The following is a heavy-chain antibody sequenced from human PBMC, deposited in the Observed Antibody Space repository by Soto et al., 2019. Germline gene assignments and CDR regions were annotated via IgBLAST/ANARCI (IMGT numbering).Heavy chain of an antibody. J-gene: IGHJ5*02. V-gene: IGHV3-33*08. CDR2: IWYDGSDK. D-gene: IGHD2-2*02. CDR3: VRGSSCTPTTCYNLAWFDP. CDR1: GFNFSDFV. Sequence: VGSRRLSCAASGFNFSDFVMQWVRQAPGKGLEWVAVIWYDGSDKYYADSVKGRFTISRDNSKNTVYLQMNSLRAEDTAVYYCVRGSSCTPTTCYNLAWFDPWGQGTQVTVSS.